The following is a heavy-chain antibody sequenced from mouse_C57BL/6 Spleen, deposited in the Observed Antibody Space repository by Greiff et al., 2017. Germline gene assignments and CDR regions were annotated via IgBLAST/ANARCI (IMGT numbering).Heavy chain of an antibody. Sequence: EVQVVESVAELLSPGAPVKLSCTASGFNIQNTYMHWVKQRPEQGLEWIGRIDPANGNTKYAPKFQGKATITADTSSNTAYLQLSSLTSEDTAIYYCARGLPFAYWRQATLVTVS. CDR2: IDPANGNT. CDR1: GFNIQNTY. CDR3: ARGLPFAY. J-gene: IGHJ3*01. V-gene: IGHV14-3*01. D-gene: IGHD3-1*01.